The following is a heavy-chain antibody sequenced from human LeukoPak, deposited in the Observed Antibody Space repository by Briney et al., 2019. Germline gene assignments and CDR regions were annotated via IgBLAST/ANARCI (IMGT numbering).Heavy chain of an antibody. D-gene: IGHD4-23*01. CDR3: ARMIYGGNSH. CDR1: GGSISSSSYF. V-gene: IGHV4-39*07. Sequence: SETLSLTCTVSGGSISSSSYFWAWIRQPPGKGLEWIGNIYYSGSTHYNPSLKSRVTISVDTSKNQFSLKLSSVTAADTAVYYCARMIYGGNSHWGQGTLVTVSS. J-gene: IGHJ4*02. CDR2: IYYSGST.